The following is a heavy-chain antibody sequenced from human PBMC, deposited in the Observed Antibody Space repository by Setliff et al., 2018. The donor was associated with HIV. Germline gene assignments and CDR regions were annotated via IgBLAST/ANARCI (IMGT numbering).Heavy chain of an antibody. Sequence: SETLSLTCSVSGDSINSGGYYWSWLRQHPGKGLEWIGYIYYKRNTYYNPSLKSRVSVSLDTSKNQFSLQLSSVTAADTAVYYCAREAPADSSSTSYYFDYWGQGTPVTVSS. CDR3: AREAPADSSSTSYYFDY. CDR1: GDSINSGGYY. J-gene: IGHJ4*02. D-gene: IGHD2-2*01. V-gene: IGHV4-31*03. CDR2: IYYKRNT.